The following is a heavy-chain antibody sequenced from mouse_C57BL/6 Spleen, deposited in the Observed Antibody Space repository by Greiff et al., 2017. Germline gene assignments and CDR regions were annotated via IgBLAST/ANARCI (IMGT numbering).Heavy chain of an antibody. CDR1: GYTFTSYW. CDR2: IDPSDSYT. J-gene: IGHJ2*01. CDR3: ARWLPYYFDY. V-gene: IGHV1-69*01. D-gene: IGHD2-2*01. Sequence: QVQLQQSGAELVMPGASVKLSCKASGYTFTSYWMHWVKQRPGQGLEWIGEIDPSDSYTNYNQKFKGKSTLTVDKSSSTAYMQISSLTAEDSAVYYCARWLPYYFDYWGQGTTLTVSS.